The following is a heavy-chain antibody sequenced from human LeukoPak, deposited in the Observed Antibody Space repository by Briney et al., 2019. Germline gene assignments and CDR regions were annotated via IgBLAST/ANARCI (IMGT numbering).Heavy chain of an antibody. V-gene: IGHV3-48*01. CDR3: AKLDYYDTH. Sequence: GGSLRLSCAASGFTFSGYSMNWVRQAPGKGLEWVSYINRISNIIDYADSVKGRFTISRDNSKNTLYLQMNSLKAEDVAVYFCAKLDYYDTHWGQGTLVTVSS. CDR1: GFTFSGYS. CDR2: INRISNII. J-gene: IGHJ4*02. D-gene: IGHD3-22*01.